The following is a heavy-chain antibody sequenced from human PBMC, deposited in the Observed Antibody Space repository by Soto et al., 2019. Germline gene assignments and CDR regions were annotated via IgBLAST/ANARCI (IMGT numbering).Heavy chain of an antibody. V-gene: IGHV1-18*01. J-gene: IGHJ4*02. Sequence: GASVKVSCKASGYIFASYGVSWVRRAPGQGLEWMAWISGYSGDTHYAENFQGRVTLTTDTSTSTTYMELRSLTSDDTAVYYCVRDDHTAGQGSYGYFDYWGQGTQVTVSS. CDR1: GYIFASYG. CDR2: ISGYSGDT. CDR3: VRDDHTAGQGSYGYFDY. D-gene: IGHD4-17*01.